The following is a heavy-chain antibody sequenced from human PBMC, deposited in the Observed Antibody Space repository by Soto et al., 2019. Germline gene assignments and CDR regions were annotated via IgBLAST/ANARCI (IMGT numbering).Heavy chain of an antibody. D-gene: IGHD2-2*01. V-gene: IGHV3-23*01. CDR1: GFTFSSYA. J-gene: IGHJ4*02. Sequence: GGSLRLSCAASGFTFSSYAMSWVRQAPGKGLEWVSAISGSGGSTYYADSVKGRFTISRDNSKNTLYLQMNSLRAEDTAVYYCAKDVGYCSSTSCYVHDYWGQGTLVTVSS. CDR2: ISGSGGST. CDR3: AKDVGYCSSTSCYVHDY.